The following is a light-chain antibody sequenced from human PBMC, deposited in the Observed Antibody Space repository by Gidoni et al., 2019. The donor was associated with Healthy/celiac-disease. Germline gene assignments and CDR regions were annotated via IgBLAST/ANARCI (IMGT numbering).Light chain of an antibody. Sequence: ATLSCRASQSVSSSYLAWYQQKPGQAPRLLIYGASSRATGIPDRFSGSGSGTDFTLTISRLEPEDFAVYYCQQYGSSPLITFGQGTRLEIK. CDR2: GAS. CDR1: QSVSSSY. CDR3: QQYGSSPLIT. V-gene: IGKV3-20*01. J-gene: IGKJ5*01.